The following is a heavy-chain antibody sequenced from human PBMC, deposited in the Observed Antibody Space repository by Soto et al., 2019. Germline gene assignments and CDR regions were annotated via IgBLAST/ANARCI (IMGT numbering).Heavy chain of an antibody. Sequence: SETLSLTCTVSGASIDTYYWTWIRQPAGKGLEWIGLIHTSGSNYYNPSLESRVTMSEDTSKNHVSLKLTSVTAADTAVYYCAGVGYGRGFDFWGQGTQVTVSS. CDR1: GASIDTYY. CDR2: IHTSGSN. V-gene: IGHV4-4*07. D-gene: IGHD4-17*01. J-gene: IGHJ4*02. CDR3: AGVGYGRGFDF.